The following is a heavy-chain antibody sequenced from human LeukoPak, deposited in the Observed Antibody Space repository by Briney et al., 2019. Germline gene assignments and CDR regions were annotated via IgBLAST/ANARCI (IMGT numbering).Heavy chain of an antibody. D-gene: IGHD6-13*01. CDR2: INHSGST. V-gene: IGHV4-34*01. CDR1: GGSFSGYY. J-gene: IGHJ4*02. CDR3: AREGYSSSWRWYYFDY. Sequence: SETLSLTCAVYGGSFSGYYWSWIRQPPGKGLEWIGEINHSGSTNYNPSLKSRVTISVDTSKNQFSLKLSSVTAADTAVYYCAREGYSSSWRWYYFDYWGQGTLVTVSS.